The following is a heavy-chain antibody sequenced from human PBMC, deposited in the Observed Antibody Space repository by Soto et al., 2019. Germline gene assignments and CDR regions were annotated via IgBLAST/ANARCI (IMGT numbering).Heavy chain of an antibody. Sequence: PGGSLRLSCAASGFTFSSYAMHWVRQAPGKGLEWVAVISYDGSNKYYADSVKGRFTISRDNSKNTLYLQMNSLRAEDTAVYYWARGGSGSYYTDYYYGMDVWGQGTTVTVSS. CDR1: GFTFSSYA. CDR2: ISYDGSNK. V-gene: IGHV3-30-3*01. J-gene: IGHJ6*02. D-gene: IGHD3-10*01. CDR3: ARGGSGSYYTDYYYGMDV.